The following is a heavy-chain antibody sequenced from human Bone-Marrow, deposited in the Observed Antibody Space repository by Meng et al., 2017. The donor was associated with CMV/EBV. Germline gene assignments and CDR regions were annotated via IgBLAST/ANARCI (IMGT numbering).Heavy chain of an antibody. Sequence: GGSLRLSCAASGFTVSSYAMSWVRQAPGKGLEWVSAISGSGGSTYYADSVKGRFTISRDNSKNTLYLQMNSLRAEDTAVYYCAKVPSRAVSCGGDCRFDYWGQGTLVTVSS. CDR3: AKVPSRAVSCGGDCRFDY. CDR1: GFTVSSYA. J-gene: IGHJ4*02. V-gene: IGHV3-23*01. CDR2: ISGSGGST. D-gene: IGHD2-21*01.